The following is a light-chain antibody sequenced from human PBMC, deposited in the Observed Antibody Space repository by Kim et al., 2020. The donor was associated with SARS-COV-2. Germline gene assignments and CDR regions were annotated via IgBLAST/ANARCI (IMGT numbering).Light chain of an antibody. V-gene: IGKV3-15*01. J-gene: IGKJ1*01. CDR3: QQYINWPRT. CDR2: GAS. CDR1: QSVSSS. Sequence: EIVMTQSPATLSVSPGERATLSCRASQSVSSSLAWYQQKPGQAPRLLIYGASTRATGIPARFSGSGSGTEFTLTISSLQSEDFAVYYCQQYINWPRTFGQGTKVDIK.